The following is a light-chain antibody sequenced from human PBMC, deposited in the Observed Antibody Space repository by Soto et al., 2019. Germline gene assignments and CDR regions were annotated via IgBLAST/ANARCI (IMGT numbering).Light chain of an antibody. V-gene: IGKV3-11*01. Sequence: EIVFTQSPATLSLFPGERATLSCRASQSISTYLAWYQQRSGQAPRLLIYGGSSRATGIPVRFSGSGSETDFTLTITRLEPEDFAVYYCQQRSNWPSITFGQGTRLEIK. CDR1: QSISTY. CDR2: GGS. J-gene: IGKJ5*01. CDR3: QQRSNWPSIT.